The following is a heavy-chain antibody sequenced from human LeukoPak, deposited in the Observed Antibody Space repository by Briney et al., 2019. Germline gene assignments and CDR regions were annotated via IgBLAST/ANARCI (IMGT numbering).Heavy chain of an antibody. CDR2: ISYSGST. V-gene: IGHV4-39*01. CDR1: GGSISSGGYY. J-gene: IGHJ4*02. CDR3: ARHGGGWEPILFDS. D-gene: IGHD1-26*01. Sequence: SETLSLTCTVSGGSISSGGYYWGWIRQPPGKGLEWIGSISYSGSTNYNPSLKSRVIIYVDTSKNQFSLKLRSGTAADTAVYFCARHGGGWEPILFDSWGQGTLVTVSS.